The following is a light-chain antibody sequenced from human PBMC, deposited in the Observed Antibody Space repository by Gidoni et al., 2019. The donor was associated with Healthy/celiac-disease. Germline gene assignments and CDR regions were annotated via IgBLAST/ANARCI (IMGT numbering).Light chain of an antibody. V-gene: IGKV1-39*01. CDR3: QQSYSTPGT. CDR1: QSISSY. Sequence: DIQMTQSPSSLSASVGDRVTITCRASQSISSYLNWYQQKPGKAPKLLIYAASSLQSGVPSRFSGSVSGTDFTLTISSLQPEDFATYYCQQSYSTPGTFXXXTKVEIK. J-gene: IGKJ1*01. CDR2: AAS.